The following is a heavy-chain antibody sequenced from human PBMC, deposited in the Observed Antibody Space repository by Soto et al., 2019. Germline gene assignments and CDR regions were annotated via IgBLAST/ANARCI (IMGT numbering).Heavy chain of an antibody. Sequence: SDTLSLTFTVSGGSISSYYWSWIRQPPGKGLEWIGYIYYSGSTNYNPSLKSRVTISVDTSKNQFSLKLSAVTAADTAVYYCAEGYGDYVGWFDPWGQGTLVSVSS. J-gene: IGHJ5*02. V-gene: IGHV4-59*08. CDR2: IYYSGST. D-gene: IGHD4-17*01. CDR3: AEGYGDYVGWFDP. CDR1: GGSISSYY.